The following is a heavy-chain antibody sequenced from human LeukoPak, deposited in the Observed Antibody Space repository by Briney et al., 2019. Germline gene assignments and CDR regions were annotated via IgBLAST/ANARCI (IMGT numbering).Heavy chain of an antibody. V-gene: IGHV3-21*01. CDR2: IGMIVSDI. CDR1: GFTVSSYS. CDR3: ARDLPAAVD. D-gene: IGHD2-2*01. J-gene: IGHJ4*02. Sequence: GGSLRLSCAAAGFTVSSYSMSCVRQAPGKGLEWVSFIGMIVSDIYHADSVKVRFTISRDNATNSLYLQMNSPRAEDTAVYYCARDLPAAVDWGQGTLVTVSS.